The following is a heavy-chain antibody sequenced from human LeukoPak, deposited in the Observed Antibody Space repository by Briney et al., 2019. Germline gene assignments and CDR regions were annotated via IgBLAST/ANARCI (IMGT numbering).Heavy chain of an antibody. CDR1: GFTFSSYD. V-gene: IGHV3-23*01. CDR3: ARVAGWHWFDP. CDR2: IRPSGDNT. Sequence: GGSLRLSCAAPGFTFSSYDMTWVRQAPGRGLEWVSSIRPSGDNTYYGDSVKGRFTISRDNSKNTVYLQMNNVSVDDTAVSYCARVAGWHWFDPWGQGTLVTVSS. D-gene: IGHD6-19*01. J-gene: IGHJ5*02.